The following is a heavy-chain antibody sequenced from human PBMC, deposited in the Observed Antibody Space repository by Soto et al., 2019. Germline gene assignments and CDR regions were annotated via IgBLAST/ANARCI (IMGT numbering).Heavy chain of an antibody. V-gene: IGHV3-23*01. CDR1: RIGLDSAW. CDR2: ISGSGGST. CDR3: AKAPSTLVKAAAAFDT. Sequence: PGGSLTLSCVVCRIGLDSAWIKWVRQAPGKGLEWVSAISGSGGSTYYADSVKGRFTISRDNSKNTLYLQMNSLRAEDTAVYYCAKAPSTLVKAAAAFDTLGQENMLTVSS. J-gene: IGHJ3*02. D-gene: IGHD2-2*01.